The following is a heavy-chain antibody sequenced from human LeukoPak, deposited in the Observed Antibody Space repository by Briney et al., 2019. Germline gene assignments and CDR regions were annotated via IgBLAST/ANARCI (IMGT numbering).Heavy chain of an antibody. Sequence: PSETLSLTCTVSGGSISSYYWSWIRQPPGKGLEWIGYIYYSGSTNYNPSLKGRVTISVDTSKNQFSLKLSSVTAADTAVYYCARVVSSYGIRGYFDYWGQGTLVTVSS. D-gene: IGHD6-6*01. CDR2: IYYSGST. CDR1: GGSISSYY. CDR3: ARVVSSYGIRGYFDY. J-gene: IGHJ4*02. V-gene: IGHV4-59*01.